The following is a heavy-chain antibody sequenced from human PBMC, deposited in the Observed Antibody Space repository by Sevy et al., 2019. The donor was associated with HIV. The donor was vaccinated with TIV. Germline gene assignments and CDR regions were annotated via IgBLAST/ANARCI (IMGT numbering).Heavy chain of an antibody. Sequence: GGSLRLSCVASDFTFTNAWMDWVRQAPGKGLEWVGRIKSKTDGETTAYAAPVKGRFSISRDDSKNTLYLQMNSLKTEDTAVYYCTTKAPIAAVGTDYWGQGTLVTVSS. V-gene: IGHV3-15*07. J-gene: IGHJ4*02. CDR3: TTKAPIAAVGTDY. D-gene: IGHD6-13*01. CDR1: DFTFTNAW. CDR2: IKSKTDGETT.